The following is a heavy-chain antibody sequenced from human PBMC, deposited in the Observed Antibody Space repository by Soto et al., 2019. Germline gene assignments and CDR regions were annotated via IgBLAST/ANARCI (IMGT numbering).Heavy chain of an antibody. CDR3: ATYTSGGGGRGH. CDR2: ESSGST. Sequence: QVQLQESGPGLVKPSETLSLTCTVSGASISRDHWNWIRQPPGKGLGWIGESSGSTNYNPSLKSRVTISVDTSKNQFSLKLSSVTAADTAVYFCATYTSGGGGRGHWGQGTLVTVSS. D-gene: IGHD6-19*01. J-gene: IGHJ4*02. CDR1: GASISRDH. V-gene: IGHV4-4*08.